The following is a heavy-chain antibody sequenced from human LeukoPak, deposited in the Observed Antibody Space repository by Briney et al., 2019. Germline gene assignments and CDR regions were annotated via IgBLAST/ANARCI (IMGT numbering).Heavy chain of an antibody. CDR3: ARASGSTSSPLDYYYYGMDV. D-gene: IGHD2-2*01. J-gene: IGHJ6*02. CDR1: GFTFSSYG. CDR2: ISSSSSTI. Sequence: GGSLRLSCAASGFTFSSYGMNWVRQAPGKGLEWVSYISSSSSTIYYADSVKGRFTISRDNAKNSLYLQMNSLRDEDTAVYYCARASGSTSSPLDYYYYGMDVWGQGTTVTVSS. V-gene: IGHV3-48*02.